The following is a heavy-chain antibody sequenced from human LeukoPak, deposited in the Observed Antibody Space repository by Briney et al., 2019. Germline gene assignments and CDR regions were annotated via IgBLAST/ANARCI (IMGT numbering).Heavy chain of an antibody. CDR1: GGSFSGYY. D-gene: IGHD6-19*01. V-gene: IGHV4-34*01. CDR2: INHSGST. CDR3: ARCGSGWYADNWFDP. Sequence: NSSETLSLTCAVYGGSFSGYYWSWIRQPPGKGLEWIGEINHSGSTNYNPSLKSRVTISVDTPKNQFSLKLSSVTAADTAVYYCARCGSGWYADNWFDPWGQGTLVTVSS. J-gene: IGHJ5*02.